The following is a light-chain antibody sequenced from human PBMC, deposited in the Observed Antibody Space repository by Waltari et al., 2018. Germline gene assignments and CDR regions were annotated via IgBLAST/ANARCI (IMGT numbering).Light chain of an antibody. CDR1: RSSIGPGYD. J-gene: IGLJ2*01. CDR3: QSYDTSLKGV. CDR2: GNS. V-gene: IGLV1-40*01. Sequence: QSVLTQPPSVSGAPGQRVVISCTGSRSSIGPGYDIHWYQQIPGRAPKLLIFGNSNRPSGVPDRFSGSKSGTSASLAITGLQAEDEADYYCQSYDTSLKGVFGGGTKLTVL.